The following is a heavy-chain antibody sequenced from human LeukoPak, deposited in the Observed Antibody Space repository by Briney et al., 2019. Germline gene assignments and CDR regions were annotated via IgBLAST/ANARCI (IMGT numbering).Heavy chain of an antibody. CDR1: GFTFSGYE. Sequence: PGGSLRLSCAASGFTFSGYEMKWVREAPGEGLVWGSYISSSGSTVHYADSVRGRFTISRDNTKSSLFLQMNSLTAEDTAVYYCARDGAVSGIESDYWGQGTLVTVSS. J-gene: IGHJ4*02. CDR2: ISSSGSTV. CDR3: ARDGAVSGIESDY. V-gene: IGHV3-48*03. D-gene: IGHD6-19*01.